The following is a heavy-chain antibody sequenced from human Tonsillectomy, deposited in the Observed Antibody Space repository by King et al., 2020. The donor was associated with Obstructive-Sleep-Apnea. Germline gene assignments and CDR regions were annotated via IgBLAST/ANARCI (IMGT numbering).Heavy chain of an antibody. V-gene: IGHV3-23*01. CDR1: GFTFSSYA. J-gene: IGHJ4*02. Sequence: VQSGVSLRLSCAASGFTFSSYAMSWVRQAPGKGLEWVSAISGSGGSTFYSDPEKGRFTISRDNSKNTLYLQMNSLRAEDTAVYYCAKDREGVVVAATADFDYWGQGTLVTVSS. CDR2: ISGSGGST. CDR3: AKDREGVVVAATADFDY. D-gene: IGHD2-15*01.